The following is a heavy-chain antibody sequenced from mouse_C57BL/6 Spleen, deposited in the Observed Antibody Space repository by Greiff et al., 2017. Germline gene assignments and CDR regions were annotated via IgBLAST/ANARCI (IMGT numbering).Heavy chain of an antibody. CDR3: ARLRCPYAAYYSRADAMDY. CDR1: GYSFTGYF. Sequence: EVKLQESGPGLVKPGDSVKISCAASGYSFTGYFMNWVMQGHGKSLEWIGHISPYNGATFYTETFKGRATLTVAKSFSTAHMELRSLKSKDSAVYDCARLRCPYAAYYSRADAMDYWGQGTSVTVSS. CDR2: ISPYNGAT. D-gene: IGHD2-5*01. J-gene: IGHJ4*01. V-gene: IGHV1-20*01.